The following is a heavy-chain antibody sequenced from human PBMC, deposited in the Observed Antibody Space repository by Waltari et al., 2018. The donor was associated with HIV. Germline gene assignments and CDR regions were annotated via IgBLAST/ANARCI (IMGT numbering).Heavy chain of an antibody. CDR3: AKPAAMASYGMDV. J-gene: IGHJ6*02. Sequence: QVQLVESGGGVVQPGRSLRLSCAASGFTFSSYGMHWVRQAPGKGLEWVAVISYDGSNKYYADSVKGRFTISRYNSKNTLYLQMNSLRAEDTAVYYCAKPAAMASYGMDVWGQGTTVTVSS. D-gene: IGHD5-18*01. V-gene: IGHV3-30*18. CDR1: GFTFSSYG. CDR2: ISYDGSNK.